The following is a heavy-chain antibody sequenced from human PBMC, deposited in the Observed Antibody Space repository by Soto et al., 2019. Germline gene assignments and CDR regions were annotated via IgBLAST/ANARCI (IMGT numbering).Heavy chain of an antibody. V-gene: IGHV4-30-2*06. J-gene: IGHJ5*02. CDR2: MYHSGSA. Sequence: SETLSLTCAVSGGSISRGDYLWSWIRQSPGKGLEWIAYMYHSGSAYYNPSLRGRVTISVDTSKNQLSLNLTSVTAADTAVYYCARVGGTPYNWFDPWGPGILVTVSS. CDR3: ARVGGTPYNWFDP. CDR1: GGSISRGDYL. D-gene: IGHD1-1*01.